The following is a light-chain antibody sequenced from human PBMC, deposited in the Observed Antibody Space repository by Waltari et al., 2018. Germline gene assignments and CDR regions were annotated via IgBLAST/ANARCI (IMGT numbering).Light chain of an antibody. CDR1: QNIGRN. J-gene: IGKJ1*01. V-gene: IGKV3-20*01. Sequence: ELVLTQSPGTLSLSPGERATLSCRASQNIGRNLVWYQQKPGQPPRLLIYAASTRATGIPARFSGSGSGTDFSLTIARLEPEDFAVYCCQNHDRLPATFGQGTKVEI. CDR3: QNHDRLPAT. CDR2: AAS.